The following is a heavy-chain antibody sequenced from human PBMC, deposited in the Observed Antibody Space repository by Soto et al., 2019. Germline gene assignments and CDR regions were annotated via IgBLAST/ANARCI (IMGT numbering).Heavy chain of an antibody. CDR2: IYHSGST. V-gene: IGHV4-4*02. CDR1: GGSISSSNW. Sequence: QVQLQESGPGLVKPSGTLSLTCAVSGGSISSSNWWNWVRQPPGKGLEWIGQIYHSGSTNYNPSLHSGSTLSVDKSKNQFSLKVSSVTAADTAVYYCARAGRGYCSGGSCYSGLYGMDVWGQGTTVTVSS. D-gene: IGHD2-15*01. J-gene: IGHJ6*02. CDR3: ARAGRGYCSGGSCYSGLYGMDV.